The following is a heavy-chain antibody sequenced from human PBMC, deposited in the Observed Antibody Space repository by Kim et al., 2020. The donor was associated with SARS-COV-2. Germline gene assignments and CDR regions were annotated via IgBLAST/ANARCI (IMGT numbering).Heavy chain of an antibody. CDR2: ISYDGSNK. Sequence: GGSLRLSCAASGFTFSSYAMHWVRQAPGKGLEWVVVISYDGSNKYYADSVKGRFTISRDNSKNTVYLQMNSLRAEDTAVYYCARVHGAYYYGMDVWGQGTTVTVSS. CDR3: ARVHGAYYYGMDV. CDR1: GFTFSSYA. J-gene: IGHJ6*02. V-gene: IGHV3-30-3*01. D-gene: IGHD4-17*01.